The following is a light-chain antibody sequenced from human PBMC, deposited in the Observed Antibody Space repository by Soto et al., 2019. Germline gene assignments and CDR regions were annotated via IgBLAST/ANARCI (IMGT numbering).Light chain of an antibody. Sequence: DMQMTQSPSTLSACVGDRVTITCRASQSISSWLAWYQQKPGKAPKLLIYDASSLDSGVPSRFSGSGSGTEFTLTISSLQPDDFATYYCHQYKTYLWTFGQGTRLEI. CDR2: DAS. V-gene: IGKV1-5*01. CDR1: QSISSW. CDR3: HQYKTYLWT. J-gene: IGKJ5*01.